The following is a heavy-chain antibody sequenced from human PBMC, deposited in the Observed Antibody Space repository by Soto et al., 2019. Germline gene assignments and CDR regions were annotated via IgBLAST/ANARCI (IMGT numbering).Heavy chain of an antibody. J-gene: IGHJ4*02. CDR3: ANLGQYYDFWSGTDLDFDY. CDR1: GFTFSSYA. D-gene: IGHD3-3*01. Sequence: EVQLLESGGGLVQPGGSLRLSCAASGFTFSSYAMSWVRQAPGKGLEWVSAISGSGVSTYYAASVKGRFTISRDNSKNTVYLQMNSLRAEDTAVYYCANLGQYYDFWSGTDLDFDYWGQGTLVTVSS. V-gene: IGHV3-23*01. CDR2: ISGSGVST.